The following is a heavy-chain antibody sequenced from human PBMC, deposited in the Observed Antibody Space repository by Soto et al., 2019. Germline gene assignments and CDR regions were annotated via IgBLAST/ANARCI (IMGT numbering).Heavy chain of an antibody. CDR3: ARGSVDTVDSSGFYEY. D-gene: IGHD3-22*01. CDR2: INHRGGT. V-gene: IGHV4-34*01. Sequence: SETMSLTCAVYGGSFKGHYWSWIRQPTGKGLEWIGEINHRGGTSYNPSLKSRVTISVDTSKSQFSLKLTSVTAADRAVYYCARGSVDTVDSSGFYEYCGEGTPVTVSS. CDR1: GGSFKGHY. J-gene: IGHJ4*02.